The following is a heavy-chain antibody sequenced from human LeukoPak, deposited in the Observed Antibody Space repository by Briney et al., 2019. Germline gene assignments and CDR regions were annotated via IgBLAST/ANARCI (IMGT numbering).Heavy chain of an antibody. CDR1: GFTFSSYA. CDR3: AAQPCSGGVCYLDY. V-gene: IGHV3-30*04. CDR2: ISYHARDQ. J-gene: IGHJ4*02. Sequence: GGSLRLSCAASGFTFSSYAMRWVRQAPGKGLEWVTVISYHARDQFYADSVKGRFTVSRDNSKNTLYLQMNSLRAEDSAVYYCAAQPCSGGVCYLDYWGQGTLVTVSS. D-gene: IGHD2-8*02.